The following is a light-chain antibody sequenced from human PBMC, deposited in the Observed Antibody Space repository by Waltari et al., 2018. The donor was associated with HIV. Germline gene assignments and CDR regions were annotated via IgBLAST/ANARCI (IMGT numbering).Light chain of an antibody. Sequence: QRVTISCSGSSSNLGSNYVYWYQQLPGTAPKLLIYRNNQRPSGVPDRFSGSKSGTSASLAISGLRSEDEADYYCAAWDDSLSGPWVFGGGTELTVL. V-gene: IGLV1-47*01. CDR1: SSNLGSNY. CDR2: RNN. CDR3: AAWDDSLSGPWV. J-gene: IGLJ3*02.